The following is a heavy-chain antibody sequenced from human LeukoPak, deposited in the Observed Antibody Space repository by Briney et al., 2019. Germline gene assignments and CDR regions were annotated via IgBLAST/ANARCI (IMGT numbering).Heavy chain of an antibody. CDR3: ARGPLTSGYFGYYYYYGMDV. Sequence: SETLSLTCTVSGGSISSYYWSWIRQPPGKGLEWIGYIYYSGSTNYNPSLKSRVTISVDTSKNQFSLKLSSVTAADTAVYYCARGPLTSGYFGYYYYYGMDVWGQGTTVTVSS. J-gene: IGHJ6*02. CDR2: IYYSGST. V-gene: IGHV4-59*01. D-gene: IGHD3-22*01. CDR1: GGSISSYY.